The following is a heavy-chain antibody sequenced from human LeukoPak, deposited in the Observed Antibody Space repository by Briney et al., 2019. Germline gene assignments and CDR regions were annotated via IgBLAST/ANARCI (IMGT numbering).Heavy chain of an antibody. CDR2: INHSGST. CDR1: GGSFSGYY. V-gene: IGHV4-34*01. CDR3: ARGPDYDFWSGPLYYMDV. Sequence: SETLSLTCAVYGGSFSGYYWSWIRQPPGKGLEWIGEINHSGSTNYNPSLKSRVTISVDTSTNQFSLKLRSVTAADTAVCYCARGPDYDFWSGPLYYMDVWRKATTVTVSS. D-gene: IGHD3-3*01. J-gene: IGHJ6*03.